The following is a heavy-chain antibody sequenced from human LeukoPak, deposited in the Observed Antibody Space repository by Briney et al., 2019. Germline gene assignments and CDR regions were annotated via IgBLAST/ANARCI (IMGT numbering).Heavy chain of an antibody. CDR3: ASTVTTPYYYYGMDV. CDR2: IYSGGST. V-gene: IGHV3-66*01. Sequence: GGSLRLSCAASGFTVSSNYMSWVRQAPGKRLEWVSVIYSGGSTYYADSVKGRFTISRDNSKNTLYLQMNSLRAEDTAVYYCASTVTTPYYYYGMDVWGQGTTVTVSS. D-gene: IGHD4-17*01. CDR1: GFTVSSNY. J-gene: IGHJ6*02.